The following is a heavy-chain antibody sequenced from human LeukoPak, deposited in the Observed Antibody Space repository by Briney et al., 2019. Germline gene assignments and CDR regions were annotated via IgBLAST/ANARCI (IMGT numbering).Heavy chain of an antibody. J-gene: IGHJ4*02. Sequence: GGSLRLSCAASGVTFSSYSMNWVRQAPGKGLEWVSSISSSSSYIYYADSVKGRFTISRDNAKNSLYLQMNSLRAEDTAVYYCATVETWIQLWLHFDYWGQGTLVTVSS. D-gene: IGHD5-18*01. CDR2: ISSSSSYI. CDR1: GVTFSSYS. CDR3: ATVETWIQLWLHFDY. V-gene: IGHV3-21*01.